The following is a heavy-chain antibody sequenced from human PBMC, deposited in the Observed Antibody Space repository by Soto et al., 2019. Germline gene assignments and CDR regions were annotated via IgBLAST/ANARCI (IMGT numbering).Heavy chain of an antibody. V-gene: IGHV3-21*01. CDR1: GFTFSSYS. CDR2: ISSSSSYI. D-gene: IGHD5-18*01. CDR3: ARPNVDTARMDV. J-gene: IGHJ6*02. Sequence: EVQLVESGGGLVKPGGSLRLSCAASGFTFSSYSMNWVRQAPGKGLEWVSSISSSSSYIYYADSVKGRFTISRDNAKNSLYLRMNSLRAEDTAVYYCARPNVDTARMDVWGQGTTVTVSS.